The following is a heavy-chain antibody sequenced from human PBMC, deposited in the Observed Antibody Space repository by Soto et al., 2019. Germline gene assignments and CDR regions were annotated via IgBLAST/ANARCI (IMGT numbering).Heavy chain of an antibody. CDR1: GYKFSTYA. V-gene: IGHV1-18*01. Sequence: QLQLTQSGGEARKPGASVRVSCAASGYKFSTYAISWLRQAPGQGLEWMGLITPNSGYTNYAQKFQGRLILTTDIPSSTAYMERTSLRYDDTAIYYCATSYDTGFDPWGQGPLVSVS. J-gene: IGHJ5*02. CDR2: ITPNSGYT. D-gene: IGHD3-9*01. CDR3: ATSYDTGFDP.